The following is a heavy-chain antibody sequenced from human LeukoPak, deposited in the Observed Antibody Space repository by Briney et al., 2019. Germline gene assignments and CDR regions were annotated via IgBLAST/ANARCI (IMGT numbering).Heavy chain of an antibody. D-gene: IGHD2-2*01. Sequence: ASVKVSCKASGYTFTGYYMHWVRQAPEQGLEWMGRINPNSGGTNYAQKFQGRVTMTRDTSISTAYMELSRLRSDDTAVYYCARDGDCSSTSCYPYDYWGQGTLVTVSS. J-gene: IGHJ4*02. CDR2: INPNSGGT. CDR1: GYTFTGYY. CDR3: ARDGDCSSTSCYPYDY. V-gene: IGHV1-2*06.